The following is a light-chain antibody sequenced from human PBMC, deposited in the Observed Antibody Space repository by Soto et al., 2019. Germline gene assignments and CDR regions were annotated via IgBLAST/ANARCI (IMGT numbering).Light chain of an antibody. V-gene: IGKV1-5*03. J-gene: IGKJ2*01. CDR2: KAS. CDR3: QQYNYYPYT. CDR1: QRISSW. Sequence: DIQMTQSPSTLSASIGDRVTITCRASQRISSWLAWYQQKPGKAPKVLIYKASSLESGVPSRFSGSGSGTEFTLTISSLQPDDFATYYCQQYNYYPYTFGQGTKLEIK.